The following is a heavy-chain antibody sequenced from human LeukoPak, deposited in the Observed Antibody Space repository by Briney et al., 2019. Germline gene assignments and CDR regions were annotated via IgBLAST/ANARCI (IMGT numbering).Heavy chain of an antibody. V-gene: IGHV3-23*01. Sequence: PPGGSLRLSCAASGFTFSSYAMSWVRQAPGKGLEWVSAISGSGGSTYYADSVKGRFTISRDNSKNTLYLQMNSLRAEDTAVYYCAKPLVQLLYVRYGMDVWGQGTTVTVSS. D-gene: IGHD2-2*02. J-gene: IGHJ6*02. CDR1: GFTFSSYA. CDR2: ISGSGGST. CDR3: AKPLVQLLYVRYGMDV.